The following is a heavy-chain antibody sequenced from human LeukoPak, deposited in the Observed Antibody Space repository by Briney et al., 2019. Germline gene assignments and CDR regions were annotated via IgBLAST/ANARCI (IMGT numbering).Heavy chain of an antibody. CDR2: IYANGGA. CDR3: ARDFTRNSYAVAEFFHP. Sequence: SETLSLTCTVSGGSISGYYWNWIRQSAGKGLEWIGRIYANGGANYNPSLRSRVSMSVDTSKNQFSLKLTSVTAADTAVYYCARDFTRNSYAVAEFFHPWGQGTLVSVSS. V-gene: IGHV4-4*07. CDR1: GGSISGYY. J-gene: IGHJ1*01. D-gene: IGHD5-18*01.